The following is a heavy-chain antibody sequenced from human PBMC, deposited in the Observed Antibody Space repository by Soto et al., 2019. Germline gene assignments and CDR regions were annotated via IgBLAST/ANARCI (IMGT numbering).Heavy chain of an antibody. D-gene: IGHD3-22*01. V-gene: IGHV3-23*01. CDR3: AKGSNGYRPYYFDY. J-gene: IGHJ4*02. CDR1: GFTFSTYA. Sequence: GGSLRLSCAASGFTFSTYAMSWVRQAPWKGLEWVSAISGGGGSTYYADSVKGRFTISRDNSKNTLDLQMNSLRAEDTAVYYCAKGSNGYRPYYFDYWGQGTLVTVSS. CDR2: ISGGGGST.